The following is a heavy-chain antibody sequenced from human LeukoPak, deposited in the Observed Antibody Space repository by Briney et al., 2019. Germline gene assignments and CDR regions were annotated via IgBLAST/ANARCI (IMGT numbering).Heavy chain of an antibody. D-gene: IGHD5-18*01. CDR3: GRSRGHNYGYVDY. Sequence: PGGSLRLSCTASGFTFCDYAMTWVRQAPGKGGEWGGFIRRSSSVRTTESAASLKCNFIISRDDSKNTAYLQMNSLKTEDTAVYYCGRSRGHNYGYVDYWGQGSLVTVSA. CDR1: GFTFCDYA. J-gene: IGHJ4*02. V-gene: IGHV3-49*04. CDR2: IRRSSSVRTT.